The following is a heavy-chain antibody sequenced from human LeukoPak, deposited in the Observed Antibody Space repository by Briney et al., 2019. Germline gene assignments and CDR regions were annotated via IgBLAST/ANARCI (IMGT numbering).Heavy chain of an antibody. CDR1: GFSFEDYA. V-gene: IGHV3-9*01. CDR2: ISFNGNKI. D-gene: IGHD3-10*01. Sequence: GGSLRLSCTASGFSFEDYAMHWVRQVPGKGPEWVSGISFNGNKIDYVDSVEGRFTISRDNAKNTLYLEMSGLRADDTAVYYCVRVQSYYNGPASANWFDPWGQGTLVTVSS. CDR3: VRVQSYYNGPASANWFDP. J-gene: IGHJ5*02.